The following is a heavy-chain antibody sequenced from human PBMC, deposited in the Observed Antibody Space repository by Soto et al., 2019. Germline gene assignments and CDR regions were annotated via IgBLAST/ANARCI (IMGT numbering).Heavy chain of an antibody. CDR3: AKAPSGYDWYNWFDP. D-gene: IGHD5-12*01. V-gene: IGHV3-30*18. CDR1: GFTFSSYG. CDR2: ISYDGSNK. J-gene: IGHJ5*02. Sequence: PGGSLRLSCAASGFTFSSYGMHWVRQAPGKGLEWVAVISYDGSNKYYADSVKGRFTISRDNSKNTLYLQMNSLRAEDTAVYYCAKAPSGYDWYNWFDPWGQGTLVTVSS.